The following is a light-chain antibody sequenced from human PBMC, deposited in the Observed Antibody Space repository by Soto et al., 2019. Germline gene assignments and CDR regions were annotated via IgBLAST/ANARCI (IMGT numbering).Light chain of an antibody. V-gene: IGLV2-11*01. CDR2: DVT. Sequence: QSALTQPRSVSWSPGQSVTISCTGTSSDVAVYNFVSWYQQHPGKAPKLMIYDVTKRPSGVPDRFSGSKSGNTASLTISGLQAEDEADYYCCSYGGTYVFGTGTKVTVL. CDR3: CSYGGTYV. CDR1: SSDVAVYNF. J-gene: IGLJ1*01.